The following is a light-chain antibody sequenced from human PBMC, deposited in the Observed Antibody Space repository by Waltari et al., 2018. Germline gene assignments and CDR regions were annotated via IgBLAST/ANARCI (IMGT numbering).Light chain of an antibody. CDR1: QTVRNN. V-gene: IGKV3-15*01. CDR3: QQYNNWPPLT. CDR2: AAS. Sequence: EIVMTHSPATLSVSPGERVTLSCRASQTVRNNLAWYQQKPGQAPRLLIYAASTRATGIPARFSGSGSGTEFTLTISSLQSEDFAVYYCQQYNNWPPLTFGGGTKVEIK. J-gene: IGKJ4*01.